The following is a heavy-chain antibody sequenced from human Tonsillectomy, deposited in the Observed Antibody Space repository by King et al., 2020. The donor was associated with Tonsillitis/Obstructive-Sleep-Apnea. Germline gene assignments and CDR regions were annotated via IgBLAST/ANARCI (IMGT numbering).Heavy chain of an antibody. V-gene: IGHV5-10-1*01. CDR3: ARHYRIFGVVSLPQNWFDP. Sequence: VQLVQSGAEVKKPGESLRISCKGSGYSFTNYWINWVRQMPGKGLEWMGRIDPSDSYTNYSPSFQGHVTISADKSISTAYLQWSSLKASDTAMYYCARHYRIFGVVSLPQNWFDPWGQGTLVTVSS. J-gene: IGHJ5*02. D-gene: IGHD3-3*02. CDR1: GYSFTNYW. CDR2: IDPSDSYT.